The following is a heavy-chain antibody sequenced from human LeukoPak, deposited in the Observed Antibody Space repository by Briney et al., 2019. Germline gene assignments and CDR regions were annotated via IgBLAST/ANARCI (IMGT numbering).Heavy chain of an antibody. J-gene: IGHJ4*02. CDR1: GFTFSSYA. Sequence: GGSLRLSCAASGFTFSSYAMSWVRQAPGKGPEWVSAISGSGGSTYYADSVKGRFTISRDNSKNTLYLQMNSLRAEDTAVYYCAKLGTGYSSSKVNYWGQGTLVTVSS. CDR3: AKLGTGYSSSKVNY. CDR2: ISGSGGST. V-gene: IGHV3-23*01. D-gene: IGHD6-13*01.